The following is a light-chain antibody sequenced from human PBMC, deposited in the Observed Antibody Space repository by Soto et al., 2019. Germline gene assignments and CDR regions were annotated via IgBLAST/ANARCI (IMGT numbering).Light chain of an antibody. CDR1: QSISSW. J-gene: IGKJ5*01. CDR2: AAS. Sequence: DIQMTQSPSFLSASVGDRVTITCPASQSISSWLAWYQQKPGKAPKRLIYAASSLQSGVPSRFSGSGSGTEFTLTISSLQPEDFATYYCLQHNSYPITFGQGTRLEIK. V-gene: IGKV1-17*01. CDR3: LQHNSYPIT.